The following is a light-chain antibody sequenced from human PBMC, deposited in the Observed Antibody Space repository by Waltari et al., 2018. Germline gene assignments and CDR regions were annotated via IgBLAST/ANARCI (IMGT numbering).Light chain of an antibody. CDR3: LLYYGGAQLV. CDR2: NTS. J-gene: IGLJ2*01. CDR1: TGAVTSAYY. V-gene: IGLV7-43*01. Sequence: QTVVTQEPSLTVSPGGTVTLTCASSTGAVTSAYYPNWFQQKPGQAPRALIYNTSNNHSWTPARCSGSRLGGKAALTLSGVQADDEAEYYCLLYYGGAQLVFGGGTKLTVL.